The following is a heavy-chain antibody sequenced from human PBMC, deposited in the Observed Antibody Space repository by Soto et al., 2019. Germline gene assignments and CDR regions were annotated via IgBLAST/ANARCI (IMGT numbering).Heavy chain of an antibody. D-gene: IGHD1-1*01. CDR1: GFTFSSYG. CDR3: AKEGPITNWYFDY. V-gene: IGHV3-30*18. Sequence: QVQLVESGGGVVQPGRSLRLSCAASGFTFSSYGMHWVRQAPGKGLEWVTVISYDGNVAYYAVSVKGRFTISRDNSTNALYLQMNSLRTEDTAMYYCAKEGPITNWYFDYWGQGTLVTVSS. J-gene: IGHJ4*02. CDR2: ISYDGNVA.